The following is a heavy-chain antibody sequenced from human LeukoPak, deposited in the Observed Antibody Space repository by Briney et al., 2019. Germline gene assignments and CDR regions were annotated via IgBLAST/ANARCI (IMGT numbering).Heavy chain of an antibody. CDR2: IYYSGST. CDR3: SAAEDAFDI. CDR1: GGSISSSSYY. V-gene: IGHV4-61*05. D-gene: IGHD6-13*01. Sequence: PSETLSLTCTVSGGSISSSSYYWGWIRQPPGKGLEWIGYIYYSGSTNYNPSLKSRVTISVDTSKNQFSLKLSSVTAADTAVYYCSAAEDAFDIWGQGTMVTVSS. J-gene: IGHJ3*02.